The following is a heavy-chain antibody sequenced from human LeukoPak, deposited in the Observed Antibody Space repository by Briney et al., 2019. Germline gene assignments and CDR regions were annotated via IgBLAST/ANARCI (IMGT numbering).Heavy chain of an antibody. CDR2: ISYDGSNK. Sequence: PGRSLRLSCAASGFSVSSYAMHWVRQAPGKGLEWVAVISYDGSNKYYADSVKGRFTISRDNSKNTLYLQMNSLRAEDTAVYYCAKHPAYYYDSRGYYYFDYWGQGTLVTVSS. CDR3: AKHPAYYYDSRGYYYFDY. D-gene: IGHD3-22*01. V-gene: IGHV3-30-3*02. CDR1: GFSVSSYA. J-gene: IGHJ4*02.